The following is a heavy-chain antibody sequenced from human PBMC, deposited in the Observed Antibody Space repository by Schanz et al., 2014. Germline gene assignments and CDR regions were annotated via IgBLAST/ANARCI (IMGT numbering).Heavy chain of an antibody. CDR1: GFTFSSYA. D-gene: IGHD3-10*01. CDR3: AKDPRGDKNDRAYYFDY. CDR2: ISSGGNP. V-gene: IGHV3-23*01. J-gene: IGHJ4*02. Sequence: EVHLLDSGGGLVQPGGSLRLSCAASGFTFSSYAMSWVRQAPGKGLEWVSSISSGGNPSYANSVKGRFGISRDNSENTLYLQMSSLRVEDTAVYYCAKDPRGDKNDRAYYFDYWGQGTLVSVSS.